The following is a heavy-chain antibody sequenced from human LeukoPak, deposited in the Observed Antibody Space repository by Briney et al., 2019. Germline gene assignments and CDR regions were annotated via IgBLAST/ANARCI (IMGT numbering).Heavy chain of an antibody. Sequence: GASVKVSCKASGGTFSSYAISWVRQAPGQGLEWMGRIIPILGIANYAQKFQGRVTITADKSTSTAYMELSSLRSEDTAVYYCARDSPTGRDALIVVVPAARGRYGMDVWGQGTTVTVSS. CDR3: ARDSPTGRDALIVVVPAARGRYGMDV. V-gene: IGHV1-69*04. D-gene: IGHD2-2*01. CDR1: GGTFSSYA. CDR2: IIPILGIA. J-gene: IGHJ6*02.